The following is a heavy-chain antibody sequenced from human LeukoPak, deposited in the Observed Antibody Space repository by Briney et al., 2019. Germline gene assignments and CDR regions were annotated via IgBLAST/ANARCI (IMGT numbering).Heavy chain of an antibody. Sequence: ASVKVSCKASGYTFTGYYIHWVRQAPGQRLEWMGWINPNNGGTNYAQKFQGRVTMTRDTSISTAYMELSSLRSDDTAVYYCARSGAYGSGSYLSYWGQGTLVTVSS. CDR2: INPNNGGT. CDR1: GYTFTGYY. J-gene: IGHJ4*02. D-gene: IGHD3-10*01. V-gene: IGHV1-2*02. CDR3: ARSGAYGSGSYLSY.